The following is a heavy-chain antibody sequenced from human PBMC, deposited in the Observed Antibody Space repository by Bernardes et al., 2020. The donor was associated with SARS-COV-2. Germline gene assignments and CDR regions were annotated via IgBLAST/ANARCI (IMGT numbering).Heavy chain of an antibody. Sequence: ASVKVSCKASGYTFTSYGISWVRQAPGQGLEWMGWISGYNGNTNYAQKLQGRVSMTTDTSTSTAYMELRSLRSDDTAVYYCARGGEGLTVIVVLIQPMDVWGQGTTVTVSS. CDR3: ARGGEGLTVIVVLIQPMDV. CDR2: ISGYNGNT. J-gene: IGHJ6*02. CDR1: GYTFTSYG. D-gene: IGHD3-22*01. V-gene: IGHV1-18*01.